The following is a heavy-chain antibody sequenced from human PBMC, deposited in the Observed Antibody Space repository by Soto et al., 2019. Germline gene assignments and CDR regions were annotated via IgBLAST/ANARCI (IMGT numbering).Heavy chain of an antibody. J-gene: IGHJ4*01. CDR3: AKDMKYNWNDDDY. CDR1: GFTFSPYS. D-gene: IGHD1-20*01. CDR2: ITGNSVIT. V-gene: IGHV3-23*01. Sequence: PGGSLRLSCAASGFTFSPYSMTWVRQAPGKGLEWVSSITGNSVITHYADSVRGRFTISRDNSKNTLYLQMNSLRVEDTAVYYCAKDMKYNWNDDDYWGHGILVTVSS.